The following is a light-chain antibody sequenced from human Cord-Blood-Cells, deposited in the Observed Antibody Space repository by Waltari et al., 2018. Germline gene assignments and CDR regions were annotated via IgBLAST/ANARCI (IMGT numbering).Light chain of an antibody. CDR3: CSYAGSYTYV. J-gene: IGLJ1*01. CDR2: DVS. Sequence: QSALTQPPPVCGSPGPSVTTSCTETSSDVGGYNYVSWYQQPPRKAPKLMIYDVSKRPSGVPDRVSGSKSGNAASLTISGLQAEDEADYYCCSYAGSYTYVFGTGTKVTVL. CDR1: SSDVGGYNY. V-gene: IGLV2-11*01.